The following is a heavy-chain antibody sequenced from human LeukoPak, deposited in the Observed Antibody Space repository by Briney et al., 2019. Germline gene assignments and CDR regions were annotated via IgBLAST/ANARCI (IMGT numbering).Heavy chain of an antibody. CDR1: GLTFSSSV. Sequence: PGGSLRLSCAASGLTFSSSVMNWVRQAPGKGLQWVSSIRSSADAKEYAGSVKGRFTISRDNYKSTLYLQMNSLRAEDTAVYYCAKCGYHSENSGWCHAFTIWGRGTVVTVSS. J-gene: IGHJ3*02. V-gene: IGHV3-23*01. CDR2: IRSSADAK. CDR3: AKCGYHSENSGWCHAFTI. D-gene: IGHD6-19*01.